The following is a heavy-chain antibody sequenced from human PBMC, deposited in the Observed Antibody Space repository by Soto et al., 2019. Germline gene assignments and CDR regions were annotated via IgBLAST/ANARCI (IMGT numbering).Heavy chain of an antibody. D-gene: IGHD4-4*01. V-gene: IGHV3-9*01. CDR1: GFTFDDYA. CDR2: ISWNSGSI. Sequence: EVQLVESGGGLVQPGRSLRLSCAASGFTFDDYAMHWVRQAPGKGLEWVSGISWNSGSIGYADSVKGRFTISRDNAKNSLYLQMNSLRAEDTAVYYCARYGHDHSNYSLPDYWGQGTLVTVSS. CDR3: ARYGHDHSNYSLPDY. J-gene: IGHJ4*02.